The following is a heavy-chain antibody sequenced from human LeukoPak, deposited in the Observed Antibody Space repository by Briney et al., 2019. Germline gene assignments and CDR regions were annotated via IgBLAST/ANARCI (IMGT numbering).Heavy chain of an antibody. V-gene: IGHV3-7*05. Sequence: GRSLRLSCAASGFTFSSYWMSWVRQAPGKGLEWVANIKQDGSEKYYVDSVKGRFTISRDNAKNSLYLQMNSLRAEDTAVYYCARDLEDYGGKGLNDYWGQGTLVTVSS. J-gene: IGHJ4*02. D-gene: IGHD4-23*01. CDR1: GFTFSSYW. CDR2: IKQDGSEK. CDR3: ARDLEDYGGKGLNDY.